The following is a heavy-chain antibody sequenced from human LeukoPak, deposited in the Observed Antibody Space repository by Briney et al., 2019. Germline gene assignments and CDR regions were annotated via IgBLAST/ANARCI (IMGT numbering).Heavy chain of an antibody. CDR3: ARQLFTSGYYWGY. V-gene: IGHV3-74*01. D-gene: IGHD6-19*01. CDR2: INIDGSST. J-gene: IGHJ4*01. Sequence: GGSLRLSCAASGLTFRAYYMHWFRQAPGKGLVWVSRINIDGSSTTYADSVKGRFTVSRDNAKNTLYLQMNSLRAEDTAVYYCARQLFTSGYYWGYWGHGTLVSVSS. CDR1: GLTFRAYY.